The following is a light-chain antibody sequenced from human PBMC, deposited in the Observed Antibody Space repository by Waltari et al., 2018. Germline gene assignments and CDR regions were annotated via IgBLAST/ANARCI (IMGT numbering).Light chain of an antibody. CDR3: QQLNSYPS. V-gene: IGKV1-9*01. J-gene: IGKJ4*01. CDR2: AAS. Sequence: IQLTQSPSSLSASVGDRVTIACRASQDISSYLAWYQQKPRTAPKPLIYAASTLQSGVPSRFSGSGSGTDFTLTISSLQPEDFATYYCQQLNSYPSFGGGTKVEIK. CDR1: QDISSY.